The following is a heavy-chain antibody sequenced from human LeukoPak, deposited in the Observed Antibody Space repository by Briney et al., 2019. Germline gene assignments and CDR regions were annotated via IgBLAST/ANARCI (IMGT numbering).Heavy chain of an antibody. CDR3: ARDLLSSSWIHYYYYGMDV. CDR2: ISGSGGST. V-gene: IGHV3-23*01. Sequence: PGGSLRLSCAASGFTFSSYAMSWVRQAPGKGLEWVSAISGSGGSTYYADSVKGRSTISRDNSKNTLYLQMNSLRAEDTAVYYCARDLLSSSWIHYYYYGMDVWGQGTTVTVSS. CDR1: GFTFSSYA. D-gene: IGHD6-13*01. J-gene: IGHJ6*02.